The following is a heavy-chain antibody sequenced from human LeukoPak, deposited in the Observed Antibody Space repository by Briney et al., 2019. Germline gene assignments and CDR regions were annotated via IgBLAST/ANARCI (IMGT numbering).Heavy chain of an antibody. CDR3: ARDGYGGNPYDY. J-gene: IGHJ4*02. CDR1: GGSISSSSYY. CDR2: IYYSGST. V-gene: IGHV4-39*07. D-gene: IGHD4-23*01. Sequence: SETLSLTCTVSGGSISSSSYYWGWIRQPPGKGLEWIGSIYYSGSTYYNPSLKSRVTISVDTSKNQFSLKLSSVTAADTAVYYCARDGYGGNPYDYWGQGTLVTVSS.